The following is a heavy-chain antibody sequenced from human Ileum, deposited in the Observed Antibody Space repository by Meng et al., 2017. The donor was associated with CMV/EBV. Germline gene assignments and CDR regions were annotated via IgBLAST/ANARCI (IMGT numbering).Heavy chain of an antibody. CDR3: AKTSYFVGVTDLDY. D-gene: IGHD1-26*01. Sequence: SGYHFNTYDMKWVRQAPGQGLEWMGWINTNTGNPTYAQGFTGRFVFSLDTSVSTAYLQISSLKAEDTAVYYCAKTSYFVGVTDLDYWGQGTLVTVSS. J-gene: IGHJ4*02. CDR2: INTNTGNP. CDR1: GYHFNTYD. V-gene: IGHV7-4-1*02.